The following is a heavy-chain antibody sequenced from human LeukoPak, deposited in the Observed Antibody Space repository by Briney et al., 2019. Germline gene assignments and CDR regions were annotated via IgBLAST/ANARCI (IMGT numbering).Heavy chain of an antibody. V-gene: IGHV3-23*01. Sequence: GGSLRLSCAASGFAFNVYAMSWLRQPPGKGLEWVSTINANSGTTSYAASVRGRFSISRDNSKSTLYLQLSTLRADDTATYYCAKPISGGLAVTADWFHPWGQGNLVVVSS. J-gene: IGHJ5*01. CDR2: INANSGTT. CDR1: GFAFNVYA. D-gene: IGHD6-19*01. CDR3: AKPISGGLAVTADWFHP.